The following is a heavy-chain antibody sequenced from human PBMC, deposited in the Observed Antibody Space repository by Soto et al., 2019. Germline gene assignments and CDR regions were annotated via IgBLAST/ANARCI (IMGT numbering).Heavy chain of an antibody. V-gene: IGHV1-69*13. CDR2: IIPIFGTA. Sequence: SVKVSCKASGGTFSSYAISWVRQAPGQGLEWMGGIIPIFGTANYAQKFQGRVTITADESTSTAYMELSSLRSEDTAVYYCARGYDRSGYFFYWGQGTLVTVSS. CDR1: GGTFSSYA. J-gene: IGHJ4*02. D-gene: IGHD3-22*01. CDR3: ARGYDRSGYFFY.